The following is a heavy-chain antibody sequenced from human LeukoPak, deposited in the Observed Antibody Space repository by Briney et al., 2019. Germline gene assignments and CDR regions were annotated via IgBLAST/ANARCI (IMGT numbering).Heavy chain of an antibody. CDR1: GFTFSSYS. CDR3: ARDLLGA. Sequence: GGSLRLSCAASGFTFSSYSMNWVRQAPGKGLEWVSYISSSSSTIYYADSVKGRFTISRDNAKNTLYLQMNSLRAEDSAVYYCARDLLGAWGQGTLVTVSS. J-gene: IGHJ5*02. V-gene: IGHV3-48*04. CDR2: ISSSSSTI.